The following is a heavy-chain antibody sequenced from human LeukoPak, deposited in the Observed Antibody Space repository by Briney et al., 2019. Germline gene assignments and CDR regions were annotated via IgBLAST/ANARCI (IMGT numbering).Heavy chain of an antibody. CDR2: IYYSGST. Sequence: SETLSLTCTVSGGSISSYYWSWIRQPPGKGLEWIGYIYYSGSTYYSPSLESRVTISIDTSKNQFSLKLSSVTAADTAVYYCARLGWQWLVYAFDIWGQGTMVTASS. CDR3: ARLGWQWLVYAFDI. D-gene: IGHD6-19*01. CDR1: GGSISSYY. V-gene: IGHV4-59*08. J-gene: IGHJ3*02.